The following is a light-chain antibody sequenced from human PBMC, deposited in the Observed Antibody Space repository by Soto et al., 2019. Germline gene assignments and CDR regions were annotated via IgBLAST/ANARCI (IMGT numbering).Light chain of an antibody. CDR3: SSYSTATSPQWV. V-gene: IGLV2-14*01. J-gene: IGLJ3*02. CDR2: KVS. Sequence: QSALTQPASVSGSPGQSITIPCTGTSSDVGGYNYASWYQQHPGRAPKLVIYKVSDRPSGVSSRFSASKSGNTASLTISGLQAEDEADYYCSSYSTATSPQWVFGGGTKVTVL. CDR1: SSDVGGYNY.